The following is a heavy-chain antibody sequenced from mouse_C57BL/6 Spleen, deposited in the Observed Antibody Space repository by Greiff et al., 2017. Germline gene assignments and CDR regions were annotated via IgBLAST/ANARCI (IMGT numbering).Heavy chain of an antibody. CDR2: ISYDGSN. Sequence: EVQLQESGPGLVKPSQSLSLTCSVTGYSITSGYYWNWIRQFPGNKLEWMGYISYDGSNNYNPSLKNRISITRDTSKNQFFLKLNSVTTEDTATYYCARGGGKGGYYAMDYWGQGTSVTVSS. CDR1: GYSITSGYY. D-gene: IGHD1-1*02. J-gene: IGHJ4*01. CDR3: ARGGGKGGYYAMDY. V-gene: IGHV3-6*01.